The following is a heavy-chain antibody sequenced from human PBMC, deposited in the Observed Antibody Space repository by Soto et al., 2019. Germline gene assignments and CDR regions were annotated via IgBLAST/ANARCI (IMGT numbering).Heavy chain of an antibody. Sequence: SETLSLTCTVSGGSISSSSYYWGWIRQPPGKGLEWIGSIYYSGSTYYNPSLKSRVTISVDTSKNQFSLKLSSVTAADTAVYYCARHIRRDGPDAFDIWGQGTMVTVSS. CDR1: GGSISSSSYY. J-gene: IGHJ3*02. CDR2: IYYSGST. CDR3: ARHIRRDGPDAFDI. V-gene: IGHV4-39*01. D-gene: IGHD1-20*01.